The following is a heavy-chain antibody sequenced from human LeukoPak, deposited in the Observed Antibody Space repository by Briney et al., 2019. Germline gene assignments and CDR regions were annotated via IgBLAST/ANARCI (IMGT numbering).Heavy chain of an antibody. CDR1: GGSISSSSYY. V-gene: IGHV4-39*07. D-gene: IGHD3-3*01. CDR2: IYYSGST. J-gene: IGHJ4*02. CDR3: ARVNYDFWSGHDY. Sequence: SETLSLTCTVSGGSISSSSYYWGWIRQPPGKGLEWIGSIYYSGSTYYNPSLKSRVTISVDTSKNQFSLKLSSVTAADTAVYYCARVNYDFWSGHDYWGQGTLVTVSS.